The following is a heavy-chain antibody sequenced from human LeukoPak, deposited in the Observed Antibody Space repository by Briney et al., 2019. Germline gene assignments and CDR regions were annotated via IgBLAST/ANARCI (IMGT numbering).Heavy chain of an antibody. CDR1: GFTFSSYS. CDR3: ARSGTYYYDSSGYCSY. V-gene: IGHV3-21*01. D-gene: IGHD3-22*01. CDR2: ISSSSSYI. J-gene: IGHJ4*02. Sequence: GGSLRLSCAASGFTFSSYSMNWVHQAPGKGLEWVSSISSSSSYIYYADSVKGRFTISRDNAKNSLYLQMNSLRAEDTAVYYCARSGTYYYDSSGYCSYWGQGTLVTVSS.